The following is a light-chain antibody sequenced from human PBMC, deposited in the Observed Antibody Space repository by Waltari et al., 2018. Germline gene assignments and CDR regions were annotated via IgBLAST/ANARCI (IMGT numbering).Light chain of an antibody. CDR1: LSHIGPHY. Sequence: QSVLTQPPSASGTPGQSVTISCSGSLSHIGPHYVYWYQPLPGTAPKLLIYLTHQRPSGVPDRFSASKSGTSASLAISGLRFEDEGDYYCATRDEGPTVVFGGGTKVTVL. J-gene: IGLJ2*01. CDR3: ATRDEGPTVV. CDR2: LTH. V-gene: IGLV1-47*01.